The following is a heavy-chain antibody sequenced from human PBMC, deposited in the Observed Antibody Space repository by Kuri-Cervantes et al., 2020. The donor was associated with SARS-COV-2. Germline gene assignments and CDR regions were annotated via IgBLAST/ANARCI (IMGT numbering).Heavy chain of an antibody. CDR1: GFTFSSYG. CDR2: IRYDGSNK. V-gene: IGHV3-33*01. Sequence: GESLKISCAASGFTFSSYGMHWVRQAPGKGLEWVAVIRYDGSNKYYADSVKGRFTISRDNSKNTLYLQMNSLRAEDTAVYYCARGSFASSSWQDWYFDLWGRGTLVTVSS. CDR3: ARGSFASSSWQDWYFDL. J-gene: IGHJ2*01. D-gene: IGHD6-13*01.